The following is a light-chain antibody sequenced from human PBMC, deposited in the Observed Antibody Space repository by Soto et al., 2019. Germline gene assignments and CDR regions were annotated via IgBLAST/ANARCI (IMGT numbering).Light chain of an antibody. CDR3: QQYYSYPYT. CDR2: AAS. V-gene: IGKV1-8*01. Sequence: AIRMTQSPSSFSASTGDRVTITCRASQGISSYLAWYQQKPGKAPKLLIYAASTLQSGVPSRFSGSGSGTDFTLTISCLQSEDFATSYCQQYYSYPYTFGQGNKLEIK. J-gene: IGKJ2*01. CDR1: QGISSY.